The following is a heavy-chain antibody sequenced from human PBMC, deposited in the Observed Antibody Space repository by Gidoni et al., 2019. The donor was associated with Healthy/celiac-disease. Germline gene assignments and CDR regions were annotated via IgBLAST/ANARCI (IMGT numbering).Heavy chain of an antibody. CDR1: GFTFSSYA. D-gene: IGHD3-10*01. Sequence: EVQLLASGGGLVQPGGSLRLSCAASGFTFSSYALSRVRQAPGKGLEWGSAISGSGGSTYYADSVKGRFTISRDNSKNTLYLQMNSLRAEDTAVYYCALWRLGSGSYYNDKSYYYGMDVWGQGTTVTVSS. J-gene: IGHJ6*02. CDR2: ISGSGGST. CDR3: ALWRLGSGSYYNDKSYYYGMDV. V-gene: IGHV3-23*01.